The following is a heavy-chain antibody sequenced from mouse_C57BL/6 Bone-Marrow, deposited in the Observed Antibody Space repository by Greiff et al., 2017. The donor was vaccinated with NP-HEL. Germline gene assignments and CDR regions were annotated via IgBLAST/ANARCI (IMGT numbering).Heavy chain of an antibody. Sequence: EVKLVESGPELVKPGASVKMSCKASGYTFTDYNMHWVKQSHGKSLEWIGYINPNNGGTSYNQKVKGKATLTVNKSSSTADMELRSLTSEDSAVYYCARSELRKLFAYWGQGTLVTVSA. CDR1: GYTFTDYN. J-gene: IGHJ3*01. CDR3: ARSELRKLFAY. CDR2: INPNNGGT. V-gene: IGHV1-22*01. D-gene: IGHD1-1*01.